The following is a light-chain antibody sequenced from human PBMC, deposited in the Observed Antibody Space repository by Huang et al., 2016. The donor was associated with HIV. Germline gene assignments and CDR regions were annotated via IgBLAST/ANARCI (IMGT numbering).Light chain of an antibody. J-gene: IGKJ1*01. V-gene: IGKV1-39*01. CDR1: QNIGNY. CDR2: SSF. Sequence: DIQMTQSPSSLSASVGDRVTITCRASQNIGNYLNWYQYKPGKAPTHLIYSSFTVHTGVPSRFSGGGSGTDFTLTISSLQPEDFATYFCQQSSTIPWTFGQGTKVDI. CDR3: QQSSTIPWT.